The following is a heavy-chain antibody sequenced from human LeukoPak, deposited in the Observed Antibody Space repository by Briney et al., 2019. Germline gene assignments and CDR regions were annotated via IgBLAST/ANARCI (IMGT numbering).Heavy chain of an antibody. CDR2: IYSTGST. J-gene: IGHJ4*02. CDR1: GGSISHYY. V-gene: IGHV4-59*08. Sequence: PSETLSLTCTASGGSISHYYWSWLRQPPGKGLEWIGHIYSTGSTTYSPSLKSRVIMSADTSKNQFSLKVTSVTAADTAVYYCARHRPEGSYPLDSWGQGALVTVSS. CDR3: ARHRPEGSYPLDS.